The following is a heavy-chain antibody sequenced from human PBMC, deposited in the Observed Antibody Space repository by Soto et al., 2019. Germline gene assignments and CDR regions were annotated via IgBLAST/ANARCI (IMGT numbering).Heavy chain of an antibody. CDR1: GFTFSSYG. J-gene: IGHJ4*02. D-gene: IGHD6-13*01. CDR3: AKDKEQQLVLYYFDY. Sequence: QVQLVESGGGVVQPGRSLRLSCAASGFTFSSYGMHWVRQAPGKGLEWVAVISYDGSNKYYADSVKGRFTISRDNSKNTLYLQMNSLRDEDTAVYYCAKDKEQQLVLYYFDYWGQGTLVTVSS. V-gene: IGHV3-30*18. CDR2: ISYDGSNK.